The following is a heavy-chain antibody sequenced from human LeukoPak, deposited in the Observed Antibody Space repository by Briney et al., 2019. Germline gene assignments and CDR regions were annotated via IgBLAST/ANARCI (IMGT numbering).Heavy chain of an antibody. J-gene: IGHJ4*02. CDR3: VREGYYGSAALYS. V-gene: IGHV3-7*01. Sequence: GGSLRLSCAASGFTFSSYWMNWVRQAPGKGLEWVANIKQDGSEKYYVGSVKGRFTISRDNAKNSLYLQMNSLRAEDTAVYYCVREGYYGSAALYSWGQGTLVTVSS. D-gene: IGHD3-10*01. CDR1: GFTFSSYW. CDR2: IKQDGSEK.